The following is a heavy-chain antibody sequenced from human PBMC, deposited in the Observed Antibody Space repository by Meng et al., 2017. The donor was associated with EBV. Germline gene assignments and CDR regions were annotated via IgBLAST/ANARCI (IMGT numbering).Heavy chain of an antibody. CDR3: ASESGRGFTPDY. D-gene: IGHD3-10*01. CDR1: GGTFRSDA. CDR2: LIPMSGAP. V-gene: IGHV1-69*01. Sequence: QVQLQKSGAEVKKPGSSGKVSCRTSGGTFRSDAVSWVRQAPGQGLEWMGGLIPMSGAPHYAQKFQDSVTIIADESTSTHSMELNNLRFEDTAMYYCASESGRGFTPDYWGQGTLVTVSS. J-gene: IGHJ4*02.